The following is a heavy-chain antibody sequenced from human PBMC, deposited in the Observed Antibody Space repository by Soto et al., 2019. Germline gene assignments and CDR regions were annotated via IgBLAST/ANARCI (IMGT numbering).Heavy chain of an antibody. J-gene: IGHJ6*02. CDR2: ISAYNGNT. CDR3: ARDEGYYDSNGMDV. D-gene: IGHD3-22*01. CDR1: GGTFSSYG. V-gene: IGHV1-18*01. Sequence: GASVKVSCKASGGTFSSYGISWVRQAPGQGLEWMGWISAYNGNTNYAQKLQGRVTMTTDTSTSTAYMELRSLRSDDTAVYYCARDEGYYDSNGMDVWGQGTTVTVSS.